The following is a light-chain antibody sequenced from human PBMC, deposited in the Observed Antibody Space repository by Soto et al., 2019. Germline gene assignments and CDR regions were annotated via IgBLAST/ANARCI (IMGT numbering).Light chain of an antibody. J-gene: IGKJ1*01. CDR1: QNVGID. CDR3: HQYNNFWT. V-gene: IGKV3-15*01. CDR2: GTS. Sequence: RATLSCRASQNVGIDLAWFQQKPGQAPRLLIYGTSIRATGIPARFSASGSGTEFTLTISSLQSEDFGLYYCHQYNNFWTFGQGTQLDIK.